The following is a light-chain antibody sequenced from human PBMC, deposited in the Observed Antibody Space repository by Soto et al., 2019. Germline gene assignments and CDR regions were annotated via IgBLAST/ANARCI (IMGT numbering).Light chain of an antibody. CDR3: QQYHSYWT. CDR1: QNIRNR. Sequence: FQMTQSPSTLSASVGDRVTITCRGRQNIRNRLAWFQQKAGKAPKLLNYDASRLESGVPQWFSGSGSGTEFTLTISSLQTDDFSTYYCQQYHSYWTFGQGTKVDIK. V-gene: IGKV1-5*01. J-gene: IGKJ1*01. CDR2: DAS.